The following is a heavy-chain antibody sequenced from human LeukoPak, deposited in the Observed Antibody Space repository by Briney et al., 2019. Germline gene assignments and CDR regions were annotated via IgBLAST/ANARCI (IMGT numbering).Heavy chain of an antibody. CDR2: ISGSGGST. D-gene: IGHD3-9*01. J-gene: IGHJ4*02. CDR3: AKDRNYDILTGYSYFDY. Sequence: QPGGSLRLSCAASGFTFSSYAMSWVRQAPGKGLEWVSAISGSGGSTYYADSVKGRFTISRDNSKNTLYLQMNSLRAEDTAVYYCAKDRNYDILTGYSYFDYWGQGTLVTVSS. CDR1: GFTFSSYA. V-gene: IGHV3-23*01.